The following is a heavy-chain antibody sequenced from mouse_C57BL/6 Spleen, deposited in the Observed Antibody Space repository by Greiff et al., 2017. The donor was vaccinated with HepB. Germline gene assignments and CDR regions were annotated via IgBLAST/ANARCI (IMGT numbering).Heavy chain of an antibody. CDR3: ARYYYGSRKLFDY. V-gene: IGHV1-22*01. CDR2: INPNNGGT. J-gene: IGHJ2*01. D-gene: IGHD1-1*01. Sequence: VQLQQSGPELVKPGASVKMSCKASGYTFTDYNMHWVKQSHGKSLEWIGYINPNNGGTSYNQKFKGKATLTVNKSSSTAYMELRSLTSEDSAVYYCARYYYGSRKLFDYWGQGTTLTVSS. CDR1: GYTFTDYN.